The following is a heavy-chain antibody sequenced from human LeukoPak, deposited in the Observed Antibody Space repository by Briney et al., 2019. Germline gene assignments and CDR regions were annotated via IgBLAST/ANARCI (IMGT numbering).Heavy chain of an antibody. J-gene: IGHJ4*02. D-gene: IGHD3-10*01. CDR1: GFTFSSYA. CDR3: AKSPYYYGSGLYYFDY. CDR2: VSGSGGST. V-gene: IGHV3-23*01. Sequence: GGSLRLSCVASGFTFSSYAMSWVRQAPGKGLGWVSAVSGSGGSTYYADSVKGRFTISRDNSKNTLYLQINSLRAEDTAVYYCAKSPYYYGSGLYYFDYWGQGTLVTVSS.